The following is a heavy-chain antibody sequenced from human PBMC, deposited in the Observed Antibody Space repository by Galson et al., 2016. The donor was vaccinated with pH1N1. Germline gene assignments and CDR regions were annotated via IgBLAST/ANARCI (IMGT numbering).Heavy chain of an antibody. Sequence: SVKVSCKASGGTFSWYAISWVRQAPGQGLEWMGGIMAMFGKVNYAQKFQGRVTITADGSTTTGYMELSSLTSEDTAVYYCERTATYYNDGSALTNRGQGNPVTGSS. CDR3: ERTATYYNDGSALTN. CDR1: GGTFSWYA. J-gene: IGHJ4*02. CDR2: IMAMFGKV. D-gene: IGHD3-22*01. V-gene: IGHV1-69*13.